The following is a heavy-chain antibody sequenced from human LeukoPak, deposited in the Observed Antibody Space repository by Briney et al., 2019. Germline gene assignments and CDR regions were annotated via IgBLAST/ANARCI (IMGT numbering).Heavy chain of an antibody. J-gene: IGHJ5*02. V-gene: IGHV4-39*01. D-gene: IGHD3-9*01. CDR1: GGSISSSSYY. CDR3: ARHGRYYDILTGYYYWFDP. CDR2: IYYSGST. Sequence: SETLSLTCTVSGGSISSSSYYWGWIRQPPGKGLEWIGSIYYSGSTSYNPSLKSRVTISVDASKNQFSLKLSSVTAADTAAYYCARHGRYYDILTGYYYWFDPWGQGTLVTVSS.